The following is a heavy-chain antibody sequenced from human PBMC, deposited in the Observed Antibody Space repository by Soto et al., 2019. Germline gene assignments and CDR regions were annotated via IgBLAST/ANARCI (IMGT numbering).Heavy chain of an antibody. Sequence: ASVKVSCKASGYTFTSYGISWVRQAPGQGLEWMGWISAYNGNTNYAQKLQGRVTMTTDTSTSTAYMELRSPRSDDTAVYYCAREKGFCSGGSCYSNWFDPWGQGTLVTVSS. CDR1: GYTFTSYG. J-gene: IGHJ5*02. CDR3: AREKGFCSGGSCYSNWFDP. CDR2: ISAYNGNT. V-gene: IGHV1-18*01. D-gene: IGHD2-15*01.